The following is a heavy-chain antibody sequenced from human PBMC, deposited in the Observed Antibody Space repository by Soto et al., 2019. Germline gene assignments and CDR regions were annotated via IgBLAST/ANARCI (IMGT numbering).Heavy chain of an antibody. CDR1: GYTLTELS. V-gene: IGHV1-24*01. Sequence: ASVKVSCKVSGYTLTELSMHWVRQAPGKGLEWMGGFDPEDGETIYAQKFQGRVTMTEDTSTDTACMELSSLRSEDTAVYYCATAGSTMVRGVKFYYYYYYGMDVWGQGTTVTVSS. D-gene: IGHD3-10*01. CDR3: ATAGSTMVRGVKFYYYYYYGMDV. CDR2: FDPEDGET. J-gene: IGHJ6*02.